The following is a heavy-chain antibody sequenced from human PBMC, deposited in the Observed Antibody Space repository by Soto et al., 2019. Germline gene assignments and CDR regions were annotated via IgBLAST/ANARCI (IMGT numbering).Heavy chain of an antibody. CDR1: GFTFSDYY. Sequence: QVQLVESGGGLVKPGGSLRLSCAASGFTFSDYYMNWIRQAPGKGLEWVSYISSSGTTIYYADSVKGRFTISRDNAKNSLFLQMNSLRAEDAALYYCARGHSIFYGMDVWGQGTTVTVSS. V-gene: IGHV3-11*01. D-gene: IGHD2-21*01. CDR3: ARGHSIFYGMDV. J-gene: IGHJ6*02. CDR2: ISSSGTTI.